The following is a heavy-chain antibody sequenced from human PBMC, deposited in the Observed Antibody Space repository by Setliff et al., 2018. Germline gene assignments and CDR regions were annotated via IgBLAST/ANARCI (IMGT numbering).Heavy chain of an antibody. D-gene: IGHD3-22*01. CDR2: INAGNGNT. CDR1: GYTFTSYA. CDR3: ARDVFPYHYEGAFDI. Sequence: GASVKVSCKASGYTFTSYAMHWVRQAPGQRLEWMGWINAGNGNTKYSQKFQGRVTITRDTSASTAYMELSSLTFEDTAVYYCARDVFPYHYEGAFDIWGQGTMVTVSS. J-gene: IGHJ3*02. V-gene: IGHV1-3*01.